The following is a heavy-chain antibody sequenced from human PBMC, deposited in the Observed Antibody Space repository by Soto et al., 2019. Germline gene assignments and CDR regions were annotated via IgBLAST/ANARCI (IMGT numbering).Heavy chain of an antibody. CDR2: INAGNGNT. V-gene: IGHV1-3*01. Sequence: ASVKVSCKASGYTFTRYAMHWVRQAPGQRLEWMGWINAGNGNTKYSQKFQGRVTITRDTSASTAYMELSSLRSEDTAVYYCARLSEVHVVPAAIAWFDPWGQGTLVTVS. CDR1: GYTFTRYA. J-gene: IGHJ5*02. D-gene: IGHD2-2*01. CDR3: ARLSEVHVVPAAIAWFDP.